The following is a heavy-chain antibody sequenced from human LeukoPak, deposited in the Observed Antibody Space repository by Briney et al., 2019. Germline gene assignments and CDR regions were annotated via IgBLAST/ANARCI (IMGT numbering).Heavy chain of an antibody. D-gene: IGHD3-22*01. CDR2: IKQDGSEK. CDR1: GFTFSSYW. CDR3: ARDVNTPSYYYDSSGYYQE. V-gene: IGHV3-7*01. J-gene: IGHJ4*02. Sequence: GGSLRLSCAASGFTFSSYWMSWVRQAPGKGLEWVANIKQDGSEKYYVDSVKGRFTISRDNAKNSLYLQMNSLRAEDTAVYYCARDVNTPSYYYDSSGYYQEWGQGTLVTVSS.